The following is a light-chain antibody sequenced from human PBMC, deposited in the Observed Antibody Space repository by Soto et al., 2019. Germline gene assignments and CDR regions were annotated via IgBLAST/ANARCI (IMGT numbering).Light chain of an antibody. Sequence: EIALTQSPGTLSLSPGERATLSCRASQSFNNHLAWYQQKPGQAPRLLIYGASSRATGIPDRFSGSGSGTDFTLSISRLEPEDFAVYFCQQYGSSPLTFGGGTKVEIK. CDR2: GAS. CDR1: QSFNNH. V-gene: IGKV3-20*01. CDR3: QQYGSSPLT. J-gene: IGKJ4*01.